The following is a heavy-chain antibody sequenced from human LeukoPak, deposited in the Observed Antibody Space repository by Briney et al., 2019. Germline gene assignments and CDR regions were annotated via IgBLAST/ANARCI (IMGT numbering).Heavy chain of an antibody. V-gene: IGHV1-69*13. CDR2: IIPIFGTA. D-gene: IGHD1-20*01. J-gene: IGHJ4*02. CDR1: GGTFSRYS. CDR3: ARDLNWNLDY. Sequence: GASVKVSCKASGGTFSRYSISWVRQAPGQGLEWMGGIIPIFGTANYAQKFQGRVTITADESTSTAYMELSSLRSEDTAVYYCARDLNWNLDYWGQETLVTVSS.